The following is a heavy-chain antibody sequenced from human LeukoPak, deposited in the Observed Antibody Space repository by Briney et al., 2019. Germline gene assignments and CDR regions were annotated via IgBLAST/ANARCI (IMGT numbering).Heavy chain of an antibody. J-gene: IGHJ3*02. D-gene: IGHD2-21*02. CDR1: GVTFSDYY. CDR3: ARGTAAGGSDAFNI. V-gene: IGHV3-11*04. CDR2: ITYSGTTI. Sequence: GGSLRLSCAASGVTFSDYYMSWIRQSPGKGLEWVSYITYSGTTIYYADSVKGRFTISRDNAKSSLYLQMNSLRAEDTAVYYCARGTAAGGSDAFNIWGQGTMVTVSS.